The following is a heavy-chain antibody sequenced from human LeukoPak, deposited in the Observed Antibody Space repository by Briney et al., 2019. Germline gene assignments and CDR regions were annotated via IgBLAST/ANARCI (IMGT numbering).Heavy chain of an antibody. D-gene: IGHD3-9*01. CDR2: VSGSGVST. CDR1: GFIFSSYA. Sequence: GGSLRLSCAASGFIFSSYAMSWVRQAPGRGLEWVSTVSGSGVSTFYADSVKGRFTINRDNSKNTLYLQMNSLRAEDTALYYCAKGGSYSMTGYAPFGSWGQGARVTVSS. CDR3: AKGGSYSMTGYAPFGS. J-gene: IGHJ4*02. V-gene: IGHV3-23*01.